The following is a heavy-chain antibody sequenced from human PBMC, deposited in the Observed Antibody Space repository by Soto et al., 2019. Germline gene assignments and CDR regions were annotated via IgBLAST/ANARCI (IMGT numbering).Heavy chain of an antibody. J-gene: IGHJ4*02. CDR3: AREHVPYSYVATRLDY. Sequence: QVQLVESGGGVVQPGRSLRLSCAASGFTFSSYAMHWVRQATGKGLEWVAVISYDGSNKYYADSVKGRFTISRDNSKNALYLQMNSLRAEDTAVYYCAREHVPYSYVATRLDYLGQGTLVTVSS. CDR1: GFTFSSYA. CDR2: ISYDGSNK. V-gene: IGHV3-30-3*01. D-gene: IGHD5-18*01.